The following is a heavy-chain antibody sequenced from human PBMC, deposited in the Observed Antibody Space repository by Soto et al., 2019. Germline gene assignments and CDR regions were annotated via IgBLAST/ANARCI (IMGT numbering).Heavy chain of an antibody. V-gene: IGHV3-7*01. D-gene: IGHD6-13*01. CDR2: IKQDGSEK. CDR3: ARDRSSSWNWFDP. Sequence: GESLKISCAASGFTFSSYWMSWVRQAPGKGLEWVANIKQDGSEKYYVDSVKGRFTISRDNAKNSLYLQMNSLRAEDTAVYYCARDRSSSWNWFDPWGQGTLVTVSS. CDR1: GFTFSSYW. J-gene: IGHJ5*02.